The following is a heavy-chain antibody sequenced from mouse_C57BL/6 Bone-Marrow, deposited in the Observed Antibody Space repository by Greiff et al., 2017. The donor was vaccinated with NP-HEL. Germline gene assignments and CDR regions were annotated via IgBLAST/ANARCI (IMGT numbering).Heavy chain of an antibody. CDR3: ARRDYGTPFAY. Sequence: EVKLQESGGGLVQPGGSLKLSCAASGFTFSDYYMYWVRQTPEKRLEWVAYISNGGGSTYYPDTVKGRFTISRDNAKNTLYLQMSRLKSEDTAMYYCARRDYGTPFAYWGQGTLVTVSA. CDR2: ISNGGGST. D-gene: IGHD1-1*01. CDR1: GFTFSDYY. V-gene: IGHV5-12*01. J-gene: IGHJ3*01.